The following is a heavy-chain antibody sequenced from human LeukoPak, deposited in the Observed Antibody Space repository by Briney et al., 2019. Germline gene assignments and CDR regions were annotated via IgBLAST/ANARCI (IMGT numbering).Heavy chain of an antibody. D-gene: IGHD3-10*01. Sequence: GGSLRLSCAASGFTVSSNYMNWVRQAPGQGLEWVSVINSGGSIHYADSVKGRFTISRDNSKNTLYLQMNSLRAEDTAVYYCARDLYYYGSGSDNFLYYWGQGTLVTVSS. CDR2: INSGGSI. J-gene: IGHJ4*02. V-gene: IGHV3-53*01. CDR3: ARDLYYYGSGSDNFLYY. CDR1: GFTVSSNY.